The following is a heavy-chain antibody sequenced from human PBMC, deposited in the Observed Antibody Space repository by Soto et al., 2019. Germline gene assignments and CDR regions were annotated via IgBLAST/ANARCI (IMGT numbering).Heavy chain of an antibody. CDR3: ARGLSYCGGDCFFF. Sequence: SETLSLTXAVYGGSFSGYYWSWIRQPPGKGLEWIGEINHSGSTNYNPSLKSRVTISVDTSKNQFSLKLSSVTAADTAVYYCARGLSYCGGDCFFFWGQGTLVTVSS. V-gene: IGHV4-34*01. CDR1: GGSFSGYY. CDR2: INHSGST. J-gene: IGHJ4*02. D-gene: IGHD2-21*01.